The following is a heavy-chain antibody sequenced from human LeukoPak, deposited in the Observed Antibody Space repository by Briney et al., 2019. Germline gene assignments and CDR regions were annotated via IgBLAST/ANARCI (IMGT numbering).Heavy chain of an antibody. V-gene: IGHV4-4*07. J-gene: IGHJ5*01. D-gene: IGHD2-2*01. CDR1: GGSISSYY. CDR2: MYSGNT. Sequence: PSETLSLTCTVSGGSISSYYWSWIRQPPGKGLEWIGRMYSGNTDYNPSLKSRLTMSIDTSKNQFSLKLSSVTAADTAVYFCARDQEHCSGTSCYPYWYDSWGQGTLVTVSS. CDR3: ARDQEHCSGTSCYPYWYDS.